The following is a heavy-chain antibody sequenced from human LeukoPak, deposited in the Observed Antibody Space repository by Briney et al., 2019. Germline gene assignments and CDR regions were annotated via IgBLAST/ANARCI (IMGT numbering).Heavy chain of an antibody. Sequence: PGRSLRLSCAASGFTFRNYGMHWVRQAPGKGLEWVATISYDANNKRYADSVKGRFTISRDNSNNTQYLQMNSLRAEDTALYYCAKDPAFGDRNWFDPWGQGTLVTVSS. CDR1: GFTFRNYG. CDR2: ISYDANNK. V-gene: IGHV3-30*18. J-gene: IGHJ5*02. CDR3: AKDPAFGDRNWFDP. D-gene: IGHD3-16*01.